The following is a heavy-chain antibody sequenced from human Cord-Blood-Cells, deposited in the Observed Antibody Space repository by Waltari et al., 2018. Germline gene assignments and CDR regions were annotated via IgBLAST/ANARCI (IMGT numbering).Heavy chain of an antibody. Sequence: QVQLVESGGGVVQPGRSLRLSCAASGFTFSSYAMHWVRQAPGKGLEWGAVISYEWGNKDYADSVKGRFTISRDNSKNTLYLQRNRLRAEDTAVYCCARGEVAATGVGAFDIWGQGTMVTVSS. D-gene: IGHD1-26*01. CDR1: GFTFSSYA. V-gene: IGHV3-30*04. CDR2: ISYEWGNK. J-gene: IGHJ3*02. CDR3: ARGEVAATGVGAFDI.